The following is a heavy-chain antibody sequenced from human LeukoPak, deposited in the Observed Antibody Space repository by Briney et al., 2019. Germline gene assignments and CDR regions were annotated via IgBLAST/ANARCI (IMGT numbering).Heavy chain of an antibody. Sequence: SQTLSLTYAISGDSISSNSATWNWTRQSPSRGLEWLGRTYYRSRWYNDYAVSVKSRIIINSDTSKNQFSLQLNSVTPEDTAVYYCAKDRGGSSSDWFDPWGQGTLVIVSS. CDR1: GDSISSNSAT. J-gene: IGHJ5*02. CDR3: AKDRGGSSSDWFDP. CDR2: TYYRSRWYN. V-gene: IGHV6-1*01. D-gene: IGHD6-6*01.